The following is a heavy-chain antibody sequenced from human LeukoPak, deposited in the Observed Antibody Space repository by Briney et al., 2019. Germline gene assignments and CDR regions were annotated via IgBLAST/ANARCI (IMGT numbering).Heavy chain of an antibody. V-gene: IGHV1-69*04. CDR3: ARDPHGGYDFWSGYYRPGIGMDV. CDR2: IIPILGIA. CDR1: GGTFSSYA. Sequence: GSSVKVSCKASGGTFSSYAISWVRQAPGQGLEWMGRIIPILGIANYAQKFQGRVTITADKSTSTAYMELSSLRSEDTAVCYCARDPHGGYDFWSGYYRPGIGMDVWGQGTTVTVSS. J-gene: IGHJ6*02. D-gene: IGHD3-3*01.